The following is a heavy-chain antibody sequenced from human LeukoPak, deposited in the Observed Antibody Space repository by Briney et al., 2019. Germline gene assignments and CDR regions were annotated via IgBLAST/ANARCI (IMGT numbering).Heavy chain of an antibody. D-gene: IGHD5-18*01. CDR1: GFTFSSYW. CDR2: IKQDGSAK. V-gene: IGHV3-7*01. J-gene: IGHJ4*02. Sequence: GGSLRLSCAASGFTFSSYWMSWVRHAGGKGLEWVANIKQDGSAKYYVDSVKGRFTISRDNAKNSLYLQMNSLRAEDTAVYYCARERYGWYSDYWGQGTLVTVSS. CDR3: ARERYGWYSDY.